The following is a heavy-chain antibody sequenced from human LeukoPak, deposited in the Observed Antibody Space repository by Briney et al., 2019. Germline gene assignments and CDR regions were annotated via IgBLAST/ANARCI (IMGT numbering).Heavy chain of an antibody. D-gene: IGHD5-24*01. CDR2: IYPGDSDT. Sequence: GESLKISCEGSGYSFSTHWIGWVRQMPGKGLEWMGIIYPGDSDTRYSPSFQGQVTISADKSISTAYLQWSSLKASDTAMYYCASLREDGYRDAFDIWGQGTMVTVSS. J-gene: IGHJ3*02. V-gene: IGHV5-51*01. CDR3: ASLREDGYRDAFDI. CDR1: GYSFSTHW.